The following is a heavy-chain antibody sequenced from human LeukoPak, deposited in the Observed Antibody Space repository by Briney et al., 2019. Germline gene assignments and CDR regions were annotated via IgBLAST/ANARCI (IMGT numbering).Heavy chain of an antibody. CDR1: GFTFSSYW. CDR2: INSDGSST. D-gene: IGHD4-17*01. J-gene: IGHJ4*02. V-gene: IGHV3-74*01. CDR3: ARAAEAGDYVFH. Sequence: GGSLGLSCAASGFTFSSYWMHWVRQAPGKGLVWVSRINSDGSSTSYADSVKGRFTISRDNAKNTLYLQMNSLRAEDTAVYYCARAAEAGDYVFHWGQGTLVTVSS.